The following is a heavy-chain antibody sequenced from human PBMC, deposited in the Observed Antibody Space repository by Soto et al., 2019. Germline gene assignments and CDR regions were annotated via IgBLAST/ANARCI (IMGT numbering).Heavy chain of an antibody. CDR1: GFTFSSYG. Sequence: GGSLRLSCAASGFTFSSYGMHWVRQAPGKGLEWVAVIWYDGSNKYYADSVKGRFTISRDNSKNTLYLQMNSLRAEDTAVYYCARDRRYCSSTSCYSAIDPEDYYYYGMDVWGQGTTVTVSS. CDR2: IWYDGSNK. J-gene: IGHJ6*02. V-gene: IGHV3-33*01. D-gene: IGHD2-2*02. CDR3: ARDRRYCSSTSCYSAIDPEDYYYYGMDV.